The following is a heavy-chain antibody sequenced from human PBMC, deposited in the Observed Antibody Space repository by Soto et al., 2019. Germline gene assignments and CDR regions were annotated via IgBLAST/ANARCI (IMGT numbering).Heavy chain of an antibody. Sequence: GESLKISCAASGFTFSSYAMSWVRQAPGKGLEWVSAIRGSGGSTYYADSVKGRFTISRDNSKKTLYLQMNSLRAEDTAVYYCAKLDSSGWYWVSYGMDVWGQGTTVTVSS. CDR1: GFTFSSYA. CDR2: IRGSGGST. D-gene: IGHD6-19*01. J-gene: IGHJ6*02. V-gene: IGHV3-23*01. CDR3: AKLDSSGWYWVSYGMDV.